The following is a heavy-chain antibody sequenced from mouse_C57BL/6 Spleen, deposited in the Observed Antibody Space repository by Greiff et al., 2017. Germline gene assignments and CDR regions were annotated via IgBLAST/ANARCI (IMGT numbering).Heavy chain of an antibody. V-gene: IGHV1-9*01. CDR3: ARNYYGFAY. Sequence: QVQLQQSGAELMKPGASVKLSCKATGYTFTGYWIEWVKQRPGHGLEWIGEILPGSGSTNYNEKFKGKATFPADTSSNTAYMQHSSLTTEDSAIYYCARNYYGFAYWGQGTLVTVSA. J-gene: IGHJ3*01. D-gene: IGHD1-1*01. CDR1: GYTFTGYW. CDR2: ILPGSGST.